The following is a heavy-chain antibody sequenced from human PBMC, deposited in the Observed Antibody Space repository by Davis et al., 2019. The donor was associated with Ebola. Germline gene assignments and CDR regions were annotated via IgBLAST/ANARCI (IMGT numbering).Heavy chain of an antibody. J-gene: IGHJ6*03. CDR1: GGSFSGYY. D-gene: IGHD3-3*01. CDR2: INHSGST. V-gene: IGHV4-34*01. CDR3: ARDRFQKDFWSGYRPVYYYYMDV. Sequence: PSETLSLTCAVYGGSFSGYYWSWIRQPPGKGLEWIGEINHSGSTNYNPALKSRVTISVDTSKNQFSLKLSSVTAADTAVYYCARDRFQKDFWSGYRPVYYYYMDVWGKGTTVTVSS.